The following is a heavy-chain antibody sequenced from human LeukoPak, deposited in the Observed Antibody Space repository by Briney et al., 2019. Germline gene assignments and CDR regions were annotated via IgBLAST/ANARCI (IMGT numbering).Heavy chain of an antibody. CDR1: GFTFSSYA. D-gene: IGHD6-13*01. V-gene: IGHV3-30*04. CDR3: ARNPAGSFDY. Sequence: GALRLSCAASGFTFSSYAMHWVRQAPGKGLEWVAVISYDGSNKYYADSVKGRFTISRDNSKNTLYLQMNSLRAEDTAVYYCARNPAGSFDYWGQGTLVTVSS. J-gene: IGHJ4*02. CDR2: ISYDGSNK.